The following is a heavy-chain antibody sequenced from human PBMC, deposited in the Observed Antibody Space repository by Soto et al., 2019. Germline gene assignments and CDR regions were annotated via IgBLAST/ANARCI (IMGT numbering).Heavy chain of an antibody. CDR3: ARDMTRTVVPYFDF. Sequence: QVQLVQSGAEVKKPGSSVKVSCKASGGTFSNYVVNWVRQAPGQGLEWMGRIIPISGAANYAQKFQGRVKITADNSTSTSYMELSSLRSEDTAVYYCARDMTRTVVPYFDFWGQGTLVTVAS. V-gene: IGHV1-69*06. CDR1: GGTFSNYV. J-gene: IGHJ4*02. CDR2: IIPISGAA. D-gene: IGHD1-7*01.